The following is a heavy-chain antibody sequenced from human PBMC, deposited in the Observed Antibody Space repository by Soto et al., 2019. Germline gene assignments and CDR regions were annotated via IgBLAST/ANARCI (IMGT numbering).Heavy chain of an antibody. Sequence: GGSLRLSCAASGFTFSSYAMNWVRQGPGKRLEWVSVISGSGGSTYYADSVKGRFTISRDNSKNTLYLQMNGLRADDIALYYCARDIPRVASFLDILGQGTLVTVSS. CDR2: ISGSGGST. J-gene: IGHJ4*02. D-gene: IGHD2-15*01. V-gene: IGHV3-23*01. CDR1: GFTFSSYA. CDR3: ARDIPRVASFLDI.